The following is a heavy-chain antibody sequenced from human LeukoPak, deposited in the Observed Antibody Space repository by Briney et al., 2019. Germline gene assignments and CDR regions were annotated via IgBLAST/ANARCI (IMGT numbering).Heavy chain of an antibody. CDR2: IIPMSETP. J-gene: IGHJ3*02. CDR1: GDTFSDYT. D-gene: IGHD2-2*01. V-gene: IGHV1-69*05. CDR3: ARDKNSGECVSNSCYGVWPLDI. Sequence: SVKVSCKTSGDTFSDYTLNWVRQGPGQGLEWMGGIIPMSETPKYTQKFQGRVTITTDESTNTAYMELSSLRSEDTAVYYCARDKNSGECVSNSCYGVWPLDIWGQGTMVTVSS.